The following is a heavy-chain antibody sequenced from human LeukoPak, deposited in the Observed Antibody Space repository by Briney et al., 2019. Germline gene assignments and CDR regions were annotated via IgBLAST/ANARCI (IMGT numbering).Heavy chain of an antibody. CDR1: GFTVSSNY. Sequence: AGGSLRLSSAASGFTVSSNYMSWVRQAPGKGLEWVSVIYSGGSTYYADSVKGRFTISRDNSKNKLYLQMNSLRAEDTAVYYCARDWGSTYYYDSSGSPGDYWGQGTLVTVSS. V-gene: IGHV3-66*02. CDR3: ARDWGSTYYYDSSGSPGDY. D-gene: IGHD3-22*01. J-gene: IGHJ4*02. CDR2: IYSGGST.